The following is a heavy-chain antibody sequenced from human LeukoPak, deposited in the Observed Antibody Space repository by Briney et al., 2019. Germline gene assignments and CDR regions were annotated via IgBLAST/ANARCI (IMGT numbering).Heavy chain of an antibody. Sequence: GSLRLSCTVSGFTVSSNSMSWVRQPPGKGLEWIGSIYYSGSTYYDPSLKSRVTISVDTSKNQFSLKLSSVTAADTGVYYCAPRGYYYGSGSYPWGQGTLVTVSS. D-gene: IGHD3-10*01. J-gene: IGHJ5*02. V-gene: IGHV4-59*04. CDR1: GFTVSSNS. CDR2: IYYSGST. CDR3: APRGYYYGSGSYP.